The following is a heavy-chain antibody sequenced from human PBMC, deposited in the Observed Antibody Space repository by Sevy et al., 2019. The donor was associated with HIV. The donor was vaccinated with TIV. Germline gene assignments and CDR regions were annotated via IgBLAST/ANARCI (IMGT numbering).Heavy chain of an antibody. CDR1: GFTFNSYA. D-gene: IGHD4-17*01. CDR2: ISYDGSNS. CDR3: ARDFYEFGDPRGLDY. J-gene: IGHJ4*02. Sequence: GESLKISCAASGFTFNSYAIHWVRQAPGKGLEWVAVISYDGSNSYYADSVKGRFTISRDNSKNTLYLQMNSLRDEDTAMYYCARDFYEFGDPRGLDYWGQGVLVTVSS. V-gene: IGHV3-30-3*01.